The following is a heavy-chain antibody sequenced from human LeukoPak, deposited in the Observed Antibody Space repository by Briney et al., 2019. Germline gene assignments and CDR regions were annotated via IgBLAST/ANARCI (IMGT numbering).Heavy chain of an antibody. CDR1: GFTFSSYA. CDR2: ISGSGGSSGGST. D-gene: IGHD3-16*01. Sequence: GGSLRLSCTASGFTFSSYAMSWVRQAPGKGLEWVSAISGSGGSSGGSTYYADSAKGRFTIYRDNSKNTLYLQMNSARAEDTAVYYCAKSGGVRFDPWGQGTLVTVSS. CDR3: AKSGGVRFDP. V-gene: IGHV3-23*01. J-gene: IGHJ5*02.